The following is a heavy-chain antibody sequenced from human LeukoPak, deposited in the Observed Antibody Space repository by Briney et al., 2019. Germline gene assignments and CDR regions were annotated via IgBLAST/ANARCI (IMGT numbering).Heavy chain of an antibody. D-gene: IGHD6-6*01. CDR1: GFTFSSYW. J-gene: IGHJ4*02. Sequence: GGSLRLSCAASGFTFSSYWMSWVRQAPGKGLEWVANIKQDGSEEYYVDSVKGRFTISRDNAKNSLYLQMNSLRAEDTAVYYCARVAGLYSSSSLHFDYWGQGTLVTVSS. CDR3: ARVAGLYSSSSLHFDY. V-gene: IGHV3-7*01. CDR2: IKQDGSEE.